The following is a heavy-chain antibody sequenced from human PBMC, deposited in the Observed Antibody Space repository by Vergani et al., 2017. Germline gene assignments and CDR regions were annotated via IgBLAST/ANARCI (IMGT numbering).Heavy chain of an antibody. D-gene: IGHD3-3*01. J-gene: IGHJ4*02. CDR2: INANRGGT. CDR1: GYTFTDYH. Sequence: QVQLVQSGAEVKKPGASVMVSCKASGYTFTDYHMHWVRQAPGQGLEWMGQINANRGGTIYAQKFQGRVTMTRDTSISTAYMELSSLRSDDTAVYYCATDWSGYYTGLDYWGEGTLVTVSS. V-gene: IGHV1-2*06. CDR3: ATDWSGYYTGLDY.